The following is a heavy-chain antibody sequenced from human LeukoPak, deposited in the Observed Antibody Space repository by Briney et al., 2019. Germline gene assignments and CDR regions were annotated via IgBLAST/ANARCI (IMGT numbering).Heavy chain of an antibody. J-gene: IGHJ4*02. V-gene: IGHV5-10-1*01. CDR1: GYSFTTYW. Sequence: GESLKISCKGSGYSFTTYWISWVRQLPGKGLEWMGRIDPTDSYSNYSPSFQGHVTISADKSISTAYLQWSSLKASDTAIYYCARHQGGITMVRGVDDYWGQGTLVTVSS. CDR2: IDPTDSYS. D-gene: IGHD3-10*01. CDR3: ARHQGGITMVRGVDDY.